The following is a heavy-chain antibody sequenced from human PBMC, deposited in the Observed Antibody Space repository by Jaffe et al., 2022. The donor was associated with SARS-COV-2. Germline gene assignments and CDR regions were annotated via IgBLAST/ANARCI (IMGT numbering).Heavy chain of an antibody. D-gene: IGHD3-16*01. V-gene: IGHV3-15*01. Sequence: EVQLVESGGGLVKPGGSLRLSCAASGFTFSNAWMSWVRQAPGKGLEWVGRIKSKTDGGTTDYAAPVKGRFTISRDDSKNTLYLQMNSLKTEDTAVYYCTTSLYDDLYYYYYYGMDVWGQGTTVTVSS. J-gene: IGHJ6*02. CDR1: GFTFSNAW. CDR3: TTSLYDDLYYYYYYGMDV. CDR2: IKSKTDGGTT.